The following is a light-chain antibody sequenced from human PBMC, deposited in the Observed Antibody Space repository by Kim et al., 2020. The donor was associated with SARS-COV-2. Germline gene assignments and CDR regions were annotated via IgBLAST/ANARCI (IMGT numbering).Light chain of an antibody. V-gene: IGLV1-40*01. CDR3: QSYDSSLSGWV. CDR2: KNN. Sequence: VTLSCTGNSSNIGAGYDVHWYQQLPQTAPNRLIHKNNKRPSGVPDRFSGFKSGTSASLAIAGLQAEDEADYYCQSYDSSLSGWVFGGGTKVTVL. CDR1: SSNIGAGYD. J-gene: IGLJ2*01.